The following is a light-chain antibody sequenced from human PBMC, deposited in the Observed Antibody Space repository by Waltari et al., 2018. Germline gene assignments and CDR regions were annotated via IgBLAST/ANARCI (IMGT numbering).Light chain of an antibody. CDR3: QHYYSAPVT. J-gene: IGKJ4*01. Sequence: DIVMTQSPDSLAVSLGERATINCKSSQSVLYSSNNKNYLAWYQQKPGKPPKLLISWASTRESGVPERFSGSGSGTDFALTISSLQAEDVAVYFCQHYYSAPVTFGGGTRVEIQ. CDR1: QSVLYSSNNKNY. CDR2: WAS. V-gene: IGKV4-1*01.